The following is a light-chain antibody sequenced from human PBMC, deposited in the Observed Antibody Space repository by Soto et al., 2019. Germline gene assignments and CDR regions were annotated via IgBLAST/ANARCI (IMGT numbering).Light chain of an antibody. Sequence: IQLTQSPSSLSASVGDRVTITCRASQGISSYLAWYQQKPGKVPNLLIHASTLQGGVPSRFSGSGSGTEFTLTIRSLHPEDFATYYCQQVYRYPLTFGGGTKVEIK. J-gene: IGKJ4*01. CDR2: AS. CDR3: QQVYRYPLT. V-gene: IGKV1-9*01. CDR1: QGISSY.